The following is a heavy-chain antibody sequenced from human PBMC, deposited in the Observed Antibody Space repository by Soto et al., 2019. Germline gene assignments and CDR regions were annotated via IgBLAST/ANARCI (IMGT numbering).Heavy chain of an antibody. CDR1: GFTFSSYS. V-gene: IGHV3-21*01. J-gene: IGHJ5*02. Sequence: EVQLVESGGGLVKPGGSLRLSCAASGFTFSSYSMNWVRQAPGKGLEWVSSISSSSSYIYYADSVKGRFTISRDNAKNSLLLQMNGWRAEDTAVDYCARDLLGYGSSWYEGWFDPWGQGTLVTVAS. CDR2: ISSSSSYI. CDR3: ARDLLGYGSSWYEGWFDP. D-gene: IGHD6-13*01.